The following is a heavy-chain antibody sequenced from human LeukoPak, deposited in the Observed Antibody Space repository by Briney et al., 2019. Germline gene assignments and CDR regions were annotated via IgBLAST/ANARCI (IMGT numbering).Heavy chain of an antibody. V-gene: IGHV1-69*05. CDR1: GGTFSSYA. Sequence: GASVKVSCKASGGTFSSYAISWVRQAPGQGLEWMGGIIPIFGTANYAQKFQGRVTITTDESTSTAYMELSSLRSEDTAVYYCARTRADFGVVYEWRSYYYYYMDVWGKGTTVTVS. CDR3: ARTRADFGVVYEWRSYYYYYMDV. CDR2: IIPIFGTA. J-gene: IGHJ6*03. D-gene: IGHD3-3*01.